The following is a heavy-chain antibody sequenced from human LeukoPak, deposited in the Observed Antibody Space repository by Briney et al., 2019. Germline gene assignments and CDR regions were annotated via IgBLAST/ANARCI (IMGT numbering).Heavy chain of an antibody. CDR3: ARQGYYNTGNWFDP. D-gene: IGHD3-9*01. V-gene: IGHV5-10-1*01. CDR2: IDPSDSYT. J-gene: IGHJ5*02. Sequence: GASLKISCKGSGYIFTNYWISWVRQLPGKGLEWMGRIDPSDSYTNYSPSFQGHVTISADKSVSTAYLQWSSLKASDTAMYYCARQGYYNTGNWFDPWGQGALVTVSS. CDR1: GYIFTNYW.